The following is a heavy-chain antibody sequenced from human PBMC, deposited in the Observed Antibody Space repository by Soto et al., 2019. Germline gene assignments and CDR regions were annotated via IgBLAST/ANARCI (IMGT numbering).Heavy chain of an antibody. CDR2: ITAGGFNT. Sequence: EVQLLESGGDLVQPGGSLRLSCVASGFTFSNDDLSWVRQASGKGLEWVSAITAGGFNTYYADSVKGRFTISRDNSKNTLYLQMNSLRAEDTAVYHCAKNIGGSRGYANFDYWGQGTLVTVSS. D-gene: IGHD5-12*01. CDR1: GFTFSNDD. CDR3: AKNIGGSRGYANFDY. J-gene: IGHJ4*02. V-gene: IGHV3-23*01.